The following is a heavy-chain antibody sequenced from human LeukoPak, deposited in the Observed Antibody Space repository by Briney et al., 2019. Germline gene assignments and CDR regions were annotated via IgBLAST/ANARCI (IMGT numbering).Heavy chain of an antibody. CDR2: IYYSGST. J-gene: IGHJ6*02. CDR3: ASGRYFDWFPPTYYYYGMDV. CDR1: GGSISSYY. V-gene: IGHV4-59*08. D-gene: IGHD3-9*01. Sequence: SETLSLTCTVSGGSISSYYWSWIRQPPGKGLEWIGYIYYSGSTNYNPSLKSRVTISVDTSKNQFSLKLSSVTAADTAVYYCASGRYFDWFPPTYYYYGMDVWGQGTRSPSP.